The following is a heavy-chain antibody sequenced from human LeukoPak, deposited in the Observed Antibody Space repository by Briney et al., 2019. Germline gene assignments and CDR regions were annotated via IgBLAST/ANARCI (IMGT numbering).Heavy chain of an antibody. J-gene: IGHJ5*02. CDR3: AREAETTLNWFDP. Sequence: ASVKVSCKASEYTFTGYYMHWVRQAPGQGLEWMGWINPNSGGTKFAQKFQGRVTMTRDTSISTAYMELSRLRSDDTAVYYCAREAETTLNWFDPWGQGTLVTVSS. V-gene: IGHV1-2*02. CDR2: INPNSGGT. D-gene: IGHD1-1*01. CDR1: EYTFTGYY.